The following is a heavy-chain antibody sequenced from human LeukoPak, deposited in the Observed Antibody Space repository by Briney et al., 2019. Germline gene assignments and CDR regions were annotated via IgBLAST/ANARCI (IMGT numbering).Heavy chain of an antibody. CDR2: ISAYNGNT. J-gene: IGHJ3*02. V-gene: IGHV1-18*01. CDR3: ARDREIRGPSAFDI. Sequence: ASVKVSCKASGYTFTSYGISWVRQAPGQGLEWMGWISAYNGNTNYAQKLQGRVTMTTDTSTSTAYMELRSLRSDDTAVYYCARDREIRGPSAFDIWGQGTMVTVSS. CDR1: GYTFTSYG. D-gene: IGHD1-26*01.